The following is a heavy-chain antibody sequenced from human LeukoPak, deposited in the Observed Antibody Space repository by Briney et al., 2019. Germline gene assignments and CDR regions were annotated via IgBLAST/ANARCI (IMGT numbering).Heavy chain of an antibody. Sequence: GGSLRLSCAASGFIFGSYAMSWVRQAPRKGLEWVSSIAGSGSRTDYAGCVKGRFTISRDNSENTLFLQMNSLRPEDTAVYYCAKVREDEHYYDSSGYYYNAFDIWGQGTTVTVSS. CDR2: IAGSGSRT. CDR3: AKVREDEHYYDSSGYYYNAFDI. J-gene: IGHJ3*02. V-gene: IGHV3-23*01. D-gene: IGHD3-22*01. CDR1: GFIFGSYA.